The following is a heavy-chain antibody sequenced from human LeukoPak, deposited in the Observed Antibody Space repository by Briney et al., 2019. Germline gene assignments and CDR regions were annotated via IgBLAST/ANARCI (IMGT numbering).Heavy chain of an antibody. CDR1: GFTFSNYW. CDR2: IKEDGSEQ. V-gene: IGHV3-7*01. CDR3: ARDNVAYCGPNCPNFDY. D-gene: IGHD2-21*01. J-gene: IGHJ4*02. Sequence: GGSLRLSCAVSGFTFSNYWMSWVRQAPGKGLEWVANIKEDGSEQYYVDSVKGRFIISRDNAKNSLYLQMNSLRAEDTAVYYCARDNVAYCGPNCPNFDYWGQGTLVTASS.